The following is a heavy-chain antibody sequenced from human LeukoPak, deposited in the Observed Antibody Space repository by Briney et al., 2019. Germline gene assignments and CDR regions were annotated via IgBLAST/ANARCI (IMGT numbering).Heavy chain of an antibody. CDR2: IGIDSGNT. CDR3: ARDHNYAFDN. CDR1: GFPFIDYS. Sequence: GESLRLSCAASGFPFIDYSMNWVRQAPGKGLEWISYIGIDSGNTKYADSVKGRFTISGDSAKSSLYLQMNSLRVEDTAVYYCARDHNYAFDNWGQGTLVTVSS. V-gene: IGHV3-48*04. D-gene: IGHD1-1*01. J-gene: IGHJ4*02.